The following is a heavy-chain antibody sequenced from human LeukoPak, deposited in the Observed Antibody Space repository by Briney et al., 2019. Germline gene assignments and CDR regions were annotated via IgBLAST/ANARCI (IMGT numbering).Heavy chain of an antibody. CDR3: ATSQDILTGYGMDV. CDR2: ISSSGTTI. D-gene: IGHD3-9*01. J-gene: IGHJ6*02. V-gene: IGHV3-48*03. Sequence: PGGSLRLSCAASEFTFSRYWMHWVRQAPGKRLEWVSYISSSGTTIYYADSVKGRFTISRDNAKNSLYLQMNSLRAEDTAVYYCATSQDILTGYGMDVWGQGTTVTVSS. CDR1: EFTFSRYW.